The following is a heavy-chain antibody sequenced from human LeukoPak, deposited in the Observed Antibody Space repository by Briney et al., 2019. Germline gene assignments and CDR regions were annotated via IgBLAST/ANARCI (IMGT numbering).Heavy chain of an antibody. CDR2: ISSSGSTI. D-gene: IGHD6-13*01. V-gene: IGHV3-11*01. Sequence: GGSLRLSCAASGFTFSDNYMSWIRQAPAKGLEWVSYISSSGSTIYYADSVKGRFTISRDNAKNSLYLQMNSLRAEDTAVYYCARRCSSSCRAFDIWGQGTMVTVSS. J-gene: IGHJ3*02. CDR3: ARRCSSSCRAFDI. CDR1: GFTFSDNY.